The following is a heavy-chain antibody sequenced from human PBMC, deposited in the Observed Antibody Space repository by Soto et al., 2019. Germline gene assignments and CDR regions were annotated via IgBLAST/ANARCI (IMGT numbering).Heavy chain of an antibody. D-gene: IGHD3-22*01. CDR3: ATEYYDSSGYAY. V-gene: IGHV1-69*06. CDR2: IIPNFGTA. J-gene: IGHJ4*02. CDR1: GGTFSSYA. Sequence: SVKVSCKASGGTFSSYAISWVRQAPGKGLEWMGGIIPNFGTANYAQKFQGRVTMTEDTSTDTAYMELSSLRSEDTAVYYCATEYYDSSGYAYWGQGTLVTVSS.